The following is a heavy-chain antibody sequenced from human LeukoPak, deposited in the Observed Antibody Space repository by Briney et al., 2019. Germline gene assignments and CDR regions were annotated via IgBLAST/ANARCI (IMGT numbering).Heavy chain of an antibody. CDR2: VTGSGDST. CDR1: GFTFSSYE. V-gene: IGHV3-23*01. J-gene: IGHJ4*02. D-gene: IGHD4-23*01. CDR3: AKDRRWFHY. Sequence: GGSLRLSCAASGFTFSSYEMNWVRQAPGKGLEWVSGVTGSGDSTYYADSVKGRFTISRDNSKNTLYLQMNSLTAEDTAVYYCAKDRRWFHYWGQGTLVTVSS.